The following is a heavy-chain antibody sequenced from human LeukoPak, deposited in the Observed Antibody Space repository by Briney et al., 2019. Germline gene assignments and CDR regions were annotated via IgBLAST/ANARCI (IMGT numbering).Heavy chain of an antibody. Sequence: GGSLRLSCAASGFTFSSYSMNWVRQAPGKGLEWVSSISSSSSYIYYADSVKGRFTISRDNAKNSLYLQMNRLRAEDTAVYYCVRAVAGYFDYWGQGTLVTVSS. CDR1: GFTFSSYS. D-gene: IGHD6-19*01. CDR3: VRAVAGYFDY. CDR2: ISSSSSYI. V-gene: IGHV3-21*01. J-gene: IGHJ4*02.